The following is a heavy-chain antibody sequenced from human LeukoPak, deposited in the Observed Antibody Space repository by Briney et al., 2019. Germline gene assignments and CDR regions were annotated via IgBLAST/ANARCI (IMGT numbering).Heavy chain of an antibody. J-gene: IGHJ3*02. CDR2: IYFTGCT. V-gene: IGHV4-59*08. Sequence: SETLSLTCTVSGGSISTYYWSWIRQPPGRGLEWIGYIYFTGCTNYNPSLQSRVTISVDTSKNQFSLKLTSVTAADTAVYYCARHCASGTCAFDIWGQGTMVTVSS. CDR1: GGSISTYY. CDR3: ARHCASGTCAFDI. D-gene: IGHD6-13*01.